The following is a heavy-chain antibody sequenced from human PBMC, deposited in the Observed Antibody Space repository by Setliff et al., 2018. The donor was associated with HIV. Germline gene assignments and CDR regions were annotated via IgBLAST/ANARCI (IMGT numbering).Heavy chain of an antibody. CDR2: ISSSSSYI. J-gene: IGHJ6*03. D-gene: IGHD1-26*01. CDR1: GFTFSSYS. Sequence: GGSLRLSCAASGFTFSSYSMNWVRQAPGKGLEWVSSISSSSSYIYYADSVKGRFTISRDNAKNSLYLQMNSLRAEDTAVYYCARDRVGYYYYMDGWGKGTTVTVSS. CDR3: ARDRVGYYYYMDG. V-gene: IGHV3-21*01.